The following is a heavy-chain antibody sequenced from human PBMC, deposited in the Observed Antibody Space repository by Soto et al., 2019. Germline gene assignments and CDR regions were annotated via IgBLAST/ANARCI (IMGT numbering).Heavy chain of an antibody. CDR2: IKQDGSGR. D-gene: IGHD3-10*01. Sequence: PGGSLRLSCAASGFTFSSYLMSWVRQAPGKGLEWVANIKQDGSGRYSVDSVEGRFTISRDNAKDSLYLQMNSLRAEDTAVYYCARGIGVDVWGQGTTVTVSS. CDR1: GFTFSSYL. V-gene: IGHV3-7*03. CDR3: ARGIGVDV. J-gene: IGHJ6*02.